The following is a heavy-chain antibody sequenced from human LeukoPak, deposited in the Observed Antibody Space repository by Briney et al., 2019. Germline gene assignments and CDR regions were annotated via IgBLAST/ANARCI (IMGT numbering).Heavy chain of an antibody. D-gene: IGHD4-11*01. J-gene: IGHJ6*03. V-gene: IGHV1-69*06. Sequence: SVKVSCKASGGTFSSYAISWVRQAPGQGLEWMGGIIPIFGTANYAQKFQGRVTITADKSTSTAYMELSSLRSEDTAVYYCARAANDYSNDYYYYYMDVWGKGTTVTVSS. CDR3: ARAANDYSNDYYYYYMDV. CDR1: GGTFSSYA. CDR2: IIPIFGTA.